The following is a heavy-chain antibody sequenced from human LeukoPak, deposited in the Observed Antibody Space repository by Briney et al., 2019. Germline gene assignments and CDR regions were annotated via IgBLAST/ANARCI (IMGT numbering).Heavy chain of an antibody. J-gene: IGHJ4*02. D-gene: IGHD2-15*01. CDR2: ISGSGGST. V-gene: IGHV3-23*01. Sequence: TGGSLRLSCAASGFTFSSYAMSWVRQAPGKGLEWVSAISGSGGSTYYADSVKGRFTISRDNSKNTLYLQMNSLRAEDTAVYYCAKVKLSDASPKSLLFDYWGQGTLVTVSS. CDR1: GFTFSSYA. CDR3: AKVKLSDASPKSLLFDY.